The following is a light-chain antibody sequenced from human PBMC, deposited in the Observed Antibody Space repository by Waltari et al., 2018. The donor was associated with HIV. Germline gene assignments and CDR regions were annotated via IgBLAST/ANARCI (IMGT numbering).Light chain of an antibody. CDR2: DVN. V-gene: IGLV2-8*01. J-gene: IGLJ2*01. CDR3: SAYAGSNNLVL. Sequence: QSALTQPPSASGSLGPSVTFSCTGTSSDGGGYHYFSWYQQYPGEAPKLIIYDVNKRPSGVPDRFSGSKSGNTASLTVSGLQGEDEAQYYCSAYAGSNNLVLFGGGTKLTVL. CDR1: SSDGGGYHY.